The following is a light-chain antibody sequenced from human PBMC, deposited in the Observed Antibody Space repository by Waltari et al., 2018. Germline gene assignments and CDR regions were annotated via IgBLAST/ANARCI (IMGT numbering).Light chain of an antibody. J-gene: IGLJ3*02. CDR2: VNSDGSH. CDR3: QTRGHGTWV. Sequence: QLVLTQSPSASASLGASVKLTCTLSSGHSSNIIAWHQQQPEKGPRYLMKVNSDGSHGKGDEVPDPFSGSSAGAARYLTISSLQSEDEADYYCQTRGHGTWVFGGGTKLTVL. CDR1: SGHSSNI. V-gene: IGLV4-69*01.